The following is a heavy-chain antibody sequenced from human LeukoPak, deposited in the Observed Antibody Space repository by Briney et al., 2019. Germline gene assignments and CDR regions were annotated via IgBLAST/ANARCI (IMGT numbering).Heavy chain of an antibody. Sequence: GGSLRLSCAVSGFTFSNYGMSWVRQAPGKGLEWVSVISSSGGSTYYADSVKGRFTISRDNSKNTLYLQMNSLRAEDTAVYYCAKSRGRWLQFFPGDYWGQGTLVTVSS. CDR2: ISSSGGST. J-gene: IGHJ4*02. CDR1: GFTFSNYG. CDR3: AKSRGRWLQFFPGDY. D-gene: IGHD5-24*01. V-gene: IGHV3-23*01.